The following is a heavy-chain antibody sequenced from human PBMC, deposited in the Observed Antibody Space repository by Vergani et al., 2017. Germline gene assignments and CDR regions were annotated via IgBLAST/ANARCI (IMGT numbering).Heavy chain of an antibody. CDR3: ARGREGFDY. V-gene: IGHV4-38-2*02. J-gene: IGHJ4*02. D-gene: IGHD1-26*01. CDR2: IYHSGST. Sequence: QVQLQESGPGLVKPSETLSLTCTVAGYSISSGYYWGWIRQPPGKGLEWIGSIYHSGSTYYNPSLKSRVTISVDTSKNQFSLKLSSVTVADTAVYYCARGREGFDYWGQGTLVTVSS. CDR1: GYSISSGYY.